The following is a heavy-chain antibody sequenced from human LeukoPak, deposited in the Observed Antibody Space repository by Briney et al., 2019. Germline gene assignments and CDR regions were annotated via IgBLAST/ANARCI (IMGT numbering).Heavy chain of an antibody. V-gene: IGHV1-46*01. CDR1: GYTFTSYY. CDR3: ARSFYDYVWDSSIDY. D-gene: IGHD3-16*01. CDR2: INPSGGST. J-gene: IGHJ4*02. Sequence: ASVKVSCKASGYTFTSYYMHWVRQAPGQGLEWMGIINPSGGSTSYAQKFQGRVTITADESTSTAYMELSSLRSEDTAVYYCARSFYDYVWDSSIDYWGQGTLVTVSS.